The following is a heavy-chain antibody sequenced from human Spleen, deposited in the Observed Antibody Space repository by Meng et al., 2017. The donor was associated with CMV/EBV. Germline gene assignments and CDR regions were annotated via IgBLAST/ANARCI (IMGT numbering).Heavy chain of an antibody. J-gene: IGHJ6*02. V-gene: IGHV4-61*01. CDR1: GGSVSSGSYY. CDR2: IYYSGST. D-gene: IGHD3-22*01. Sequence: SETLSLTCTVSGGSVSSGSYYWSWIRQPPGMGLEWLGYIYYSGSTNYNPSLKSRVTISVDTSKNQFSLKLSSVTAADTAVYYCARDMDSSGFYGMDVWGQGTTVTVSS. CDR3: ARDMDSSGFYGMDV.